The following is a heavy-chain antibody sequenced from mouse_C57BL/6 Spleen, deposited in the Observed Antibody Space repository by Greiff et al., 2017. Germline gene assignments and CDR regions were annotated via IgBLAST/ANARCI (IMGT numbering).Heavy chain of an antibody. J-gene: IGHJ4*01. D-gene: IGHD1-1*01. CDR2: IDPSDSET. CDR1: GYTFTSYW. V-gene: IGHV1-52*01. Sequence: QVHVKQPGAELVRPGSSVKLSCKASGYTFTSYWMHWVKQRPIQGLEWIGNIDPSDSETHYNQKFKDKATLTVDKSSSTAYMQLSSLTSEDSEVYYCASHYDGSSYDAMDYWGQGTSVTVSS. CDR3: ASHYDGSSYDAMDY.